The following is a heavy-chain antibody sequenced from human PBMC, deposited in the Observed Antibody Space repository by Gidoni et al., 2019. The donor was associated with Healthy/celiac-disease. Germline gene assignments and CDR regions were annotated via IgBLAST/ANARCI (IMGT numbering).Heavy chain of an antibody. CDR1: GFTFSSYA. D-gene: IGHD3-3*01. Sequence: EVQLLESGGGLVQLGGSLSLTCAASGFTFSSYAMNWSRQAPGKGLGWVSAISGSGGSTYYADSVKGRFTISRDTSKNTLYLQMNSLRVEDTAVYYCTKAGALFWTSSHFDYWGPGTLVTVSA. J-gene: IGHJ4*02. CDR2: ISGSGGST. V-gene: IGHV3-23*01. CDR3: TKAGALFWTSSHFDY.